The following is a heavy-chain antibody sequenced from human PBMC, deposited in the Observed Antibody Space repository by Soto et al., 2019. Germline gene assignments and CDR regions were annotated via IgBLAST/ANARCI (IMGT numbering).Heavy chain of an antibody. CDR3: AREGVRRTPARGSGSKAFDI. CDR1: GGSFSGYY. V-gene: IGHV4-34*01. D-gene: IGHD3-10*01. Sequence: SETLSLTCAVYGGSFSGYYWSWIRQPPGKGLEWIGEINHSGSTNYNPSLKSRVTISVDTSKNQFSLKLSSVTAADTAVYYCAREGVRRTPARGSGSKAFDIWGQGTMVTVSS. J-gene: IGHJ3*02. CDR2: INHSGST.